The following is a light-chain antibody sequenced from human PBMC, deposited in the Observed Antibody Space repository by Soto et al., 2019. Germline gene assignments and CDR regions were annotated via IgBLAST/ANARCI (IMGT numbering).Light chain of an antibody. CDR2: DAS. J-gene: IGKJ4*01. V-gene: IGKV3-11*01. CDR1: QNVSRF. Sequence: EIVLTQSPATLSLSPGEGATLSCRASQNVSRFLAWYQRRPGQAPRLLIYDASNRASGIPARFTGSGSGTDFTLTISSLEPEDSAVYYCHQRSNWPPLTCVGGTKVEIK. CDR3: HQRSNWPPLT.